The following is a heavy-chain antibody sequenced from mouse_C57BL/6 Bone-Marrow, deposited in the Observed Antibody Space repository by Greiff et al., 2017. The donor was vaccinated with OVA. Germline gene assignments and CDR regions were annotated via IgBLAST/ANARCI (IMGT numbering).Heavy chain of an antibody. V-gene: IGHV1-52*01. J-gene: IGHJ1*03. CDR2: IDPPDSET. CDR3: ARQRVLGPWYFDV. Sequence: QIQLQQPGSELVRPGSSVKLSCKASGSTFTSYWLHWVKQRPIQGLEWIGNIDPPDSETHYNQKFKDKATLTVDKSSRTAYMQLSSLTSEDSAVYNCARQRVLGPWYFDVWGTGTTVTVSS. D-gene: IGHD4-1*01. CDR1: GSTFTSYW.